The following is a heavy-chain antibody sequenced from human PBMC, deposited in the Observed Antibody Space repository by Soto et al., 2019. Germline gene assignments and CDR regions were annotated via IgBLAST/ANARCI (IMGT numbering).Heavy chain of an antibody. Sequence: QVQLVESGGGVVQSGRSLRLSCVASGFTFSSYSMHWVRQAPGKGLEWVAIISYDVSNTYYADSVKGRFTISRDNSNNTLYLQMNSLRAEDTSVYYFAKEGGLSGSYYISSSYYFDFWGLGTLVTVSS. CDR3: AKEGGLSGSYYISSSYYFDF. V-gene: IGHV3-30*18. J-gene: IGHJ4*02. D-gene: IGHD1-26*01. CDR2: ISYDVSNT. CDR1: GFTFSSYS.